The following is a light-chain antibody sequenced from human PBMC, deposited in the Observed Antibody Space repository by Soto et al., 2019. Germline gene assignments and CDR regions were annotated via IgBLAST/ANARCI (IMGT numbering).Light chain of an antibody. CDR3: QQYNTYV. Sequence: IQMTQSPSTLSASVGDRVTITCRASQSIASWLAWYQQKPGKAPELLIYDASSLKSGVPSRFSGSGSGTEFTLTISDLQPGDFATYFCQQYNTYVFGQGTKVDI. CDR1: QSIASW. V-gene: IGKV1-5*01. J-gene: IGKJ1*01. CDR2: DAS.